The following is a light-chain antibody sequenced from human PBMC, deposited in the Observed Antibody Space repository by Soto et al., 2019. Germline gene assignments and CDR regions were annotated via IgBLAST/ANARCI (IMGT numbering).Light chain of an antibody. Sequence: QSVLTQPPSASGSPGQSVTISCTGTSSDVGGYDYVSWYQQHPGKAPKLLIYESSQRPSGVPDRFSGSRSGNTASLIISGLQADDEADYYCGSYAGSPFIVFGTGTKLTV. CDR3: GSYAGSPFIV. CDR2: ESS. CDR1: SSDVGGYDY. J-gene: IGLJ1*01. V-gene: IGLV2-8*01.